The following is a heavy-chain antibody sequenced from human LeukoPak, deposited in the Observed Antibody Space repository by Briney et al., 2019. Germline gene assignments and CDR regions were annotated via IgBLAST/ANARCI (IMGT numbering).Heavy chain of an antibody. V-gene: IGHV3-11*06. CDR2: ISSSSSYT. CDR1: GFTFSDYY. CDR3: ARDGVSGAFDI. D-gene: IGHD3-16*01. Sequence: GGSLRLSCAASGFTFSDYYMSWIRQAPGKGLEWVSYISSSSSYTNYADSVEGRFTISRDNAKNSLYLQMNSLRAEDTAVYYCARDGVSGAFDIWGQGTMVTVSS. J-gene: IGHJ3*02.